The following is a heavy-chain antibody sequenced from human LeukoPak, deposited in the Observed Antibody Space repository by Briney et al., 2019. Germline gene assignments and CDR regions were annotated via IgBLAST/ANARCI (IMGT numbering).Heavy chain of an antibody. CDR3: ARKTYYYDSGSHSKSYYFDY. V-gene: IGHV3-11*06. CDR2: ISRSSTDT. D-gene: IGHD3-10*01. Sequence: PGGSLRLSCAASGFTFTDFYMSWIRQAPGKGLEWLSDISRSSTDTNYADSVKGRFTISRDNAKNSLFLQLNSLRAEDTAVYYCARKTYYYDSGSHSKSYYFDYWGQGTLVTVSS. CDR1: GFTFTDFY. J-gene: IGHJ4*02.